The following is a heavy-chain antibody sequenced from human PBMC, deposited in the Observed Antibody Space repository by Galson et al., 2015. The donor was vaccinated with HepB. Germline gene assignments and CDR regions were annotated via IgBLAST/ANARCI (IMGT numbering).Heavy chain of an antibody. CDR3: ARAAVYCSGGSCQTFDY. CDR1: GGTFSSYA. CDR2: IIPIFGTA. D-gene: IGHD2-15*01. J-gene: IGHJ4*02. Sequence: SAKVSCKASGGTFSSYAISWVRQAPGQGLEWMGGIIPIFGTANYAQKFQGRVTITADESTSTAYMELSSLRSEDTAVYYCARAAVYCSGGSCQTFDYWGQGTLVTVSS. V-gene: IGHV1-69*13.